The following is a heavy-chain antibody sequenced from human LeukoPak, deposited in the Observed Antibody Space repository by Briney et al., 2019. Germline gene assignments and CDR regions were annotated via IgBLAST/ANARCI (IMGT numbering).Heavy chain of an antibody. J-gene: IGHJ5*02. CDR2: INPNSGGT. D-gene: IGHD6-19*01. Sequence: GASVKVSCKASGYTFTGYYMHWVRQAPGQGLEWMGWINPNSGGTNYAQKFQGRVTMTRDTSISTAYMELSRLRSDDTAVYYCARPDSSGWGRGFDPWGQGTLVTVSS. CDR1: GYTFTGYY. CDR3: ARPDSSGWGRGFDP. V-gene: IGHV1-2*02.